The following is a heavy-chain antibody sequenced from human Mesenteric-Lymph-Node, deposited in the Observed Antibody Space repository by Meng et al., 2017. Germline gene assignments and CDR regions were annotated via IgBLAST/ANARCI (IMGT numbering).Heavy chain of an antibody. J-gene: IGHJ4*02. CDR1: GYTFTSYY. V-gene: IGHV1-2*06. Sequence: ASVKVSCKASGYTFTSYYMHWVRQAPGQGLEWMGRINPYSGDTKYAEKFQDRVTMTRDTSITTAYMELSGLSSDDTAVYSCARDLRGGGSWYLSYWGQGTPVTVSS. D-gene: IGHD6-13*01. CDR3: ARDLRGGGSWYLSY. CDR2: INPYSGDT.